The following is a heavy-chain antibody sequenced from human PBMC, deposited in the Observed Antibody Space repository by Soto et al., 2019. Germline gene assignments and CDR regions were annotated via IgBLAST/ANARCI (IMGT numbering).Heavy chain of an antibody. V-gene: IGHV4-39*01. D-gene: IGHD4-17*01. CDR2: IYYSGST. CDR3: ARRGGYGELNYPFDY. Sequence: QLQLQESGPGLVKPSETLSLTCTVSGGSISSSSYYWGWIRQPPGKGLEWIGSIYYSGSTYYNPSLKSRVTISVDTSKHQFSLKRSSVTAADTAVYYCARRGGYGELNYPFDYWGQGTLVTVSS. CDR1: GGSISSSSYY. J-gene: IGHJ4*02.